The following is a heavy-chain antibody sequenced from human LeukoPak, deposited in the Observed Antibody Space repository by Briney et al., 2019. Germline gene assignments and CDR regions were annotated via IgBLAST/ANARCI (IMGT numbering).Heavy chain of an antibody. Sequence: HSGGSLRLSCSASGFTFSSYAMHWVRQAPGKGLEYVSGITINGVTTYYADSVKGRFTISRDNSKNTLYLQMSSLRAEDTAVYYCAKPKDNSLYCFDYWGQGTLVTVSS. CDR3: AKPKDNSLYCFDY. V-gene: IGHV3-64D*06. D-gene: IGHD1-20*01. J-gene: IGHJ4*02. CDR2: ITINGVTT. CDR1: GFTFSSYA.